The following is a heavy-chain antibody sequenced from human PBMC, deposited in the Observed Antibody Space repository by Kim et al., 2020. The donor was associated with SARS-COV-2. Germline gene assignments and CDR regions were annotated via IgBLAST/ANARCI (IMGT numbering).Heavy chain of an antibody. CDR2: TSYSGST. J-gene: IGHJ5*01. CDR1: GGSISSGGYY. Sequence: SETLSLTCTVSGGSISSGGYYWSWIRQHPGRGLEWIGYTSYSGSTFSIPSLESRVAISPATSTNQFSLKLGSVTAADTAVYYCARYASDGDPHLIDSWG. CDR3: ARYASDGDPHLIDS. V-gene: IGHV4-31*03. D-gene: IGHD3-10*01.